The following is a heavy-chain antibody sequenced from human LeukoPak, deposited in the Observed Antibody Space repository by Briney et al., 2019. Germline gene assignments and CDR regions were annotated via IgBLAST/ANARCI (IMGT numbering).Heavy chain of an antibody. Sequence: SETLSLTCAVYGGSFSGYYWSWIRQPPGKGLEWIGEINHSGSTNYNPSLRSRVTISVDTSKNQFSLKLSSVTAADTAVYYCARRMFGYVDHWGQGTLVTVSS. CDR1: GGSFSGYY. V-gene: IGHV4-34*01. J-gene: IGHJ4*02. CDR3: ARRMFGYVDH. D-gene: IGHD3-3*02. CDR2: INHSGST.